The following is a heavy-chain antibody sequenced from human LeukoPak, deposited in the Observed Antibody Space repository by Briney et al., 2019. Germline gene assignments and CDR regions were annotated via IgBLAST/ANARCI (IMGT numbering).Heavy chain of an antibody. Sequence: GGSLRLSCAASGFTFSSYSMNWVRQAPGKGLELVSFISSSSSTIYYADSVKGRFTISRDNAKNSLYLQMNSLRAEDTAVYYCARDRGGSYSAIDYWGQGTLVTVSS. J-gene: IGHJ4*02. D-gene: IGHD1-26*01. CDR2: ISSSSSTI. CDR1: GFTFSSYS. CDR3: ARDRGGSYSAIDY. V-gene: IGHV3-48*04.